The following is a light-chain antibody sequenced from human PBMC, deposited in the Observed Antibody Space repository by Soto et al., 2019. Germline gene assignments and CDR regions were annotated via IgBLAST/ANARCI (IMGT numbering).Light chain of an antibody. CDR3: QQYNNLPFT. CDR2: AAS. CDR1: QSVSSN. Sequence: IGMTQSQATLSVSPGERATLSCRASQSVSSNLAWYQQKPGQAPRLLIYAASTRAPGIPARFSGSRSGTEFTLTISSLQSEDFAVYYCQQYNNLPFTFGQGTTLAIK. J-gene: IGKJ2*01. V-gene: IGKV3-15*01.